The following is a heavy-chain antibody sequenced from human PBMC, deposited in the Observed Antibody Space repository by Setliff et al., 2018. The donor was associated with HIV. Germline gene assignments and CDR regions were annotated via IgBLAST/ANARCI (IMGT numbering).Heavy chain of an antibody. CDR1: GVSVSSGGYY. V-gene: IGHV4-31*03. D-gene: IGHD2-2*01. Sequence: SETLSLTCTVSGVSVSSGGYYWSWIRQHPGKGLEWIGYVYYTGTSYFNPSLKSRITISVDTSKNHFSLTVGFVTAADTAVYYCARGESTTWDLAEYFQHWGHGTLVTVSS. CDR2: VYYTGTS. J-gene: IGHJ1*01. CDR3: ARGESTTWDLAEYFQH.